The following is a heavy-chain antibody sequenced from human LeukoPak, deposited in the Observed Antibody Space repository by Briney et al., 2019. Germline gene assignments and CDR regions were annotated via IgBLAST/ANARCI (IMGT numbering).Heavy chain of an antibody. CDR1: GYTFTSYD. V-gene: IGHV1-8*01. CDR2: MNPNSGNT. D-gene: IGHD1-26*01. Sequence: ASVKVSCKASGYTFTSYDINWVRQATGQGLEWMGWMNPNSGNTGYAQKFQGRATMTRNTSISTAYMELSSLRSEDTAVYYCARGPITWVKYYYYYMDVWGKGTTVTVSS. CDR3: ARGPITWVKYYYYYMDV. J-gene: IGHJ6*03.